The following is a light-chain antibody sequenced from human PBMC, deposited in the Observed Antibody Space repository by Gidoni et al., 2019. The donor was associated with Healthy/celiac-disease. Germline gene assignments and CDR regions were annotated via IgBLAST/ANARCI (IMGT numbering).Light chain of an antibody. CDR2: KAS. J-gene: IGKJ2*01. CDR1: QSISSW. V-gene: IGKV1-5*03. CDR3: QQYNSYSVT. Sequence: DIKMNQSPSTLSASVGDRVTIPCRASQSISSWLAWYQQKPGKAPKLLIYKASSLESGVPSRFSGSGSGTEFTLTISSLQPDDFATYYCQQYNSYSVTFXQXTKLDIK.